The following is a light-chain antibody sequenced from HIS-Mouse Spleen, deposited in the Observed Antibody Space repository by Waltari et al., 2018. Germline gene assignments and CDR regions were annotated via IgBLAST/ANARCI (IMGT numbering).Light chain of an antibody. CDR3: QSADSSGTGWV. V-gene: IGLV3-25*03. CDR2: KDS. Sequence: SYELTQPPSVSVSPGQTARITCSGDALPKQYAYWYQQKPGQAPVLGIYKDSERPSGIPGRFSGSSSGKTVTLTISGVQAEDEADYYCQSADSSGTGWVFGGGTKLTVL. J-gene: IGLJ3*02. CDR1: ALPKQY.